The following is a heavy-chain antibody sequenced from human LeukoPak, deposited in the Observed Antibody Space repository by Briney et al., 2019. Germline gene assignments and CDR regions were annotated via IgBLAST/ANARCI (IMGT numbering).Heavy chain of an antibody. V-gene: IGHV1-8*01. J-gene: IGHJ4*02. CDR3: ARGPPESTTSDY. CDR1: GYIFTSYD. D-gene: IGHD2-2*01. Sequence: GASVKVSCKASGYIFTSYDISWVRRAAGQGLEWIGWLRPASGSSGYAQKFQGRVTMTRSTSTRTAYMELRSLTSEDTAVYYCARGPPESTTSDYWGQGTLVTVSS. CDR2: LRPASGSS.